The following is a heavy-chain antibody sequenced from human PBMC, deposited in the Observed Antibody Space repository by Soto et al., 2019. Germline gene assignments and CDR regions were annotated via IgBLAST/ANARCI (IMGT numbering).Heavy chain of an antibody. J-gene: IGHJ5*02. CDR3: ATHTFYSSSWYNWFDP. V-gene: IGHV1-24*01. CDR1: GYTLTELS. D-gene: IGHD6-13*01. CDR2: FDPEDGET. Sequence: QVQLVQSGAEVKKPGASVNVSCKVSGYTLTELSMHWVRQAPGKGLEWMGGFDPEDGETIYAQKFQGRVTMTEDTSTDTAYMELSSLRSEDTAVYYCATHTFYSSSWYNWFDPWGQGTLVTVSS.